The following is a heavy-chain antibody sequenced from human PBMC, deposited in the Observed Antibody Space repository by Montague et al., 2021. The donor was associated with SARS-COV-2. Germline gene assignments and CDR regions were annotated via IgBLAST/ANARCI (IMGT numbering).Heavy chain of an antibody. CDR1: GGSIDSFY. J-gene: IGHJ6*02. CDR3: ARGGYYDNTGYYSDYYYNMDV. D-gene: IGHD3-22*01. V-gene: IGHV4-59*01. Sequence: ETLSLTCTVSGGSIDSFYWSWIRRPPGKGLEWIGCIFHSGRTYHNPSLKSRVSMSVDTSKNQVSLRLSSLTAADTAVYYCARGGYYDNTGYYSDYYYNMDVWGQGTTVTVSS. CDR2: IFHSGRT.